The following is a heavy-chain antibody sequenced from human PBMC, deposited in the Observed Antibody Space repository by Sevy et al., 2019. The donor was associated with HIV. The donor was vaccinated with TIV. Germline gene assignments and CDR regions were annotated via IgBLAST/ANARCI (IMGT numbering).Heavy chain of an antibody. CDR1: GFFLSDYY. D-gene: IGHD4-17*01. CDR2: ISDSDDSI. J-gene: IGHJ6*02. CDR3: ARDHVKDGDLGDYYYFAMDV. V-gene: IGHV3-11*01. Sequence: GGSLRLSCAASGFFLSDYYMSWIRQAPGKGLEWLSYISDSDDSIYYADSVKGRFTISWDKTKNSLYLQMNSLRAEDTAVYYCARDHVKDGDLGDYYYFAMDVWGQGTTVTVSS.